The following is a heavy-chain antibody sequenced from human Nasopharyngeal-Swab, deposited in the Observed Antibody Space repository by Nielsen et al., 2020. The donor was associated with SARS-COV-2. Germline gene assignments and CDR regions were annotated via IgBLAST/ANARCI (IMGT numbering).Heavy chain of an antibody. V-gene: IGHV3-30-3*01. Sequence: GGSLRLSCTASGFTLRTYVMYWVRQAPGMGLEWVASISYDGNYKSYADSVEGRFTISRDDSENTLYLQMNSLKTEDTAVYYCAAGSDYWGQGTLVTVSS. D-gene: IGHD2-15*01. J-gene: IGHJ4*02. CDR2: ISYDGNYK. CDR1: GFTLRTYV. CDR3: AAGSDY.